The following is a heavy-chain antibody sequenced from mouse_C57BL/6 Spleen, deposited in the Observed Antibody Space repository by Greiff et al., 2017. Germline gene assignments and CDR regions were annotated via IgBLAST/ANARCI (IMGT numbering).Heavy chain of an antibody. D-gene: IGHD1-1*01. V-gene: IGHV5-6*01. CDR2: ISSGGSYT. CDR1: GFTFSSYG. J-gene: IGHJ4*01. CDR3: ARHYYGSSYVYYAMDY. Sequence: EVKLMESGGDLVKPGGSLKLSCAASGFTFSSYGMSWVRQTPDKRLEWVATISSGGSYTYYPDSVKGRFTISRDNAKNTLYLQMSSLKSEDTAMYYCARHYYGSSYVYYAMDYWGQGTSVTVSS.